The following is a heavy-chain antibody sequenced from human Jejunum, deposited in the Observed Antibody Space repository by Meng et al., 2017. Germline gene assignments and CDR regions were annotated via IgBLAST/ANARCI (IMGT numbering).Heavy chain of an antibody. V-gene: IGHV3-48*03. CDR3: TRGNRIRVNFFDF. J-gene: IGHJ4*02. CDR1: GFSFNSYE. CDR2: ISSSASAI. Sequence: GGSLRLSCAASGFSFNSYEMNWVRQAPGKGLEWVSSISSSASAINYADSVKGRFTISRDNAKNSHYLQMNSLRVEDSAVYYCTRGNRIRVNFFDFWGQGNVVTVAS. D-gene: IGHD1/OR15-1a*01.